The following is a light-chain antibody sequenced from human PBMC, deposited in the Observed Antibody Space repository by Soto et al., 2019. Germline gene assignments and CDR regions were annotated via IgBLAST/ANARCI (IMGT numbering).Light chain of an antibody. V-gene: IGKV1-39*01. Sequence: DIQMTQSPSSLSASVGDRVTITCRASQSISSYLNWYQQKPGKAPKLLIYAASSLQSGVPSRFSGSGSGTDFTLTISSLQPDDFATYYCQQSYSSPPTFGQGTKVDI. J-gene: IGKJ1*01. CDR1: QSISSY. CDR2: AAS. CDR3: QQSYSSPPT.